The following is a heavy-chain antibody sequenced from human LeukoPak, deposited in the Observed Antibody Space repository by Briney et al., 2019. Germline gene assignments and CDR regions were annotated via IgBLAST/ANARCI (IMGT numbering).Heavy chain of an antibody. CDR3: AKAGVVVPGAYFDY. Sequence: GGSLRLSCAASGFTFSNYGMHWVRQAAGKGLEWVAFIRYDGSNKYYADSVKGRLTISRDNSKNTLYLQMNSLRAEDTAVYYCAKAGVVVPGAYFDYWGQGTLVTVSS. CDR2: IRYDGSNK. V-gene: IGHV3-30*02. CDR1: GFTFSNYG. D-gene: IGHD2-2*01. J-gene: IGHJ4*02.